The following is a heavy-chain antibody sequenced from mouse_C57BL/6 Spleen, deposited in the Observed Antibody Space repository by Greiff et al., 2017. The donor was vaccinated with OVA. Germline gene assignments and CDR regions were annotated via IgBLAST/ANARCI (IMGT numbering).Heavy chain of an antibody. V-gene: IGHV14-3*01. Sequence: EVQLQESVAELVRPGASVKLSCTASGFNIKNTYMHWVKQRPEQGLEWIGRIDPANGNTKYAPKFQGKATITADTSSNTAYLQLSSLTSEDTAIYYCARGDYYCSSPYAMDDWGQGTSVTVSS. CDR1: GFNIKNTY. CDR2: IDPANGNT. CDR3: ARGDYYCSSPYAMDD. D-gene: IGHD1-1*01. J-gene: IGHJ4*01.